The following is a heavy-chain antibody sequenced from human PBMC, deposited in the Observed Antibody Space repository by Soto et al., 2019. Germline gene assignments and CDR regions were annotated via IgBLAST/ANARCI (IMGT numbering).Heavy chain of an antibody. D-gene: IGHD3-10*01. J-gene: IGHJ6*02. CDR2: IYYSGST. CDR3: ARDQGITMVQGERLGGMDV. Sequence: SETLSLTCTVSGGSISSYYWSWIRQPPGKGLEWIGYIYYSGSTNYNPSLKSRVTISVDTSKNQFSLKLSSVTAADTAVYYCARDQGITMVQGERLGGMDVWGQGTTVTV. V-gene: IGHV4-59*01. CDR1: GGSISSYY.